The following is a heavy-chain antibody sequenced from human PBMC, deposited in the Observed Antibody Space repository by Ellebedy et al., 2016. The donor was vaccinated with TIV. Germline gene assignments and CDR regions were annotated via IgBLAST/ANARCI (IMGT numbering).Heavy chain of an antibody. V-gene: IGHV3-23*01. CDR3: ANSNRFDY. D-gene: IGHD1-14*01. CDR1: GLTFSTNA. Sequence: PGGSLRLSCVASGLTFSTNAMAWVRQAPGKGLEWVSTITASGDDTFYADSVRGRFIISRDTSKNTLFLQMNSLRAEDTAVYHCANSNRFDYWGQGTLVTVSS. CDR2: ITASGDDT. J-gene: IGHJ4*02.